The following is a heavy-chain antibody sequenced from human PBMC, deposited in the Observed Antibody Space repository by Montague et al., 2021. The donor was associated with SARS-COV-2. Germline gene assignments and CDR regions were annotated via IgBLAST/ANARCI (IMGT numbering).Heavy chain of an antibody. V-gene: IGHV4-31*03. Sequence: TRSLTCTVSGGSISSGGYYWSWIRQHPGRSLEWIGYIYYSGSTFYNPSLKSRVTISVDTSKNQFSLKLSSVTAADTAVYYCARDQGITMIAVVIGAFDIWGQGTTVTVPS. CDR2: IYYSGST. D-gene: IGHD3-22*01. CDR3: ARDQGITMIAVVIGAFDI. CDR1: GGSISSGGYY. J-gene: IGHJ3*02.